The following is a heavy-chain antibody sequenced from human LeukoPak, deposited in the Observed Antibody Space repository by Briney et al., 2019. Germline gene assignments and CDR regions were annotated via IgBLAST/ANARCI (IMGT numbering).Heavy chain of an antibody. CDR1: GGSISSYY. CDR3: ARGGGYYGSGSSDYYGMDV. Sequence: SETLSLTCTVSGGSISSYYWSWIRQPAGKGLEWIGRIYTSGSTNYNPSLKSRVTMSVDTSKNQFSLKLSSVTAADTAVYYCARGGGYYGSGSSDYYGMDVWGQGTTVTASS. D-gene: IGHD3-10*01. V-gene: IGHV4-4*07. CDR2: IYTSGST. J-gene: IGHJ6*02.